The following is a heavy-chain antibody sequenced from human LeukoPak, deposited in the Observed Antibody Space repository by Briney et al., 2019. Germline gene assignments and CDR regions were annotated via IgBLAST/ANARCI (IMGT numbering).Heavy chain of an antibody. Sequence: GGSLRLSCAASGFTFSNYDFHWVRQAAGKGLEWVSAIGVVGDTYYSGSVKGRFTISRESAKNSLYLQMNSLRDGDTAVYYGARKYCSGGNCAGGFYFDLWGRGTPVTVPS. V-gene: IGHV3-13*01. CDR3: ARKYCSGGNCAGGFYFDL. CDR2: IGVVGDT. CDR1: GFTFSNYD. J-gene: IGHJ2*01. D-gene: IGHD2-15*01.